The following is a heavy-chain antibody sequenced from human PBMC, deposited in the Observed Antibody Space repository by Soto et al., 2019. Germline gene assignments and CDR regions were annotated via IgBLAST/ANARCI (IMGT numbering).Heavy chain of an antibody. D-gene: IGHD5-12*01. CDR2: IYWDDDK. V-gene: IGHV2-5*02. CDR3: AHAGVYDLLTFHH. J-gene: IGHJ4*02. CDR1: GFSLSTYHMG. Sequence: QITLKESGPTLVRPAQTLTLTCDFSGFSLSTYHMGVAWIRQPPGKALEWLALIYWDDDKRYSPSLKDRLAISKDTSSNQVVLTITNTAPGDSATYFCAHAGVYDLLTFHHWGPGTLVTVSS.